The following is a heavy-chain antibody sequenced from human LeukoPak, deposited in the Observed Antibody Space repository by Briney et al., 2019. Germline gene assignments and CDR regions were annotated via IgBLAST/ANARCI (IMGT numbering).Heavy chain of an antibody. CDR2: MNPNSGST. CDR3: AKERTSYDSRAAFDY. V-gene: IGHV1-8*03. J-gene: IGHJ4*02. CDR1: GYTFTSYD. D-gene: IGHD3-22*01. Sequence: ASVKVSCKASGYTFTSYDINWVRQATGQGLEWMGWMNPNSGSTGYAQKFQGRVTITRNTSISTAYMELSGLRSEDTAVYYCAKERTSYDSRAAFDYWGQGTLVTVSS.